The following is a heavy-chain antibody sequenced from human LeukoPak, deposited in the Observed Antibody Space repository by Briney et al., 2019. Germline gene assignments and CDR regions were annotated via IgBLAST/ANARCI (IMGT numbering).Heavy chain of an antibody. D-gene: IGHD6-13*01. CDR3: ARDKGAAGSDY. CDR1: GYTFTSYY. V-gene: IGHV1-2*02. J-gene: IGHJ4*02. Sequence: GASVKVSCKASGYTFTSYYIHWVRQAPGLGLEWMGWINPHTGDTNYAQKFQGRVTMTWDTSMSTAYMELSRLRSDDTAVYYCARDKGAAGSDYWGQGTLVTVSS. CDR2: INPHTGDT.